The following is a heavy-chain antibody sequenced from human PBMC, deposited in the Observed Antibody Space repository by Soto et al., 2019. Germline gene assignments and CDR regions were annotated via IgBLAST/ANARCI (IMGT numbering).Heavy chain of an antibody. J-gene: IGHJ6*02. Sequence: EVQLVESGGGSVQPGGSLRLSCAASGSTVSGHWMHWVRQEPGRGLVWVSLISPDGSVTTYADSVKGRFTISRDNAKITLTLQMNSLRAEDTAVYYCARGINYAMDVWGQGTTVTVSS. CDR3: ARGINYAMDV. CDR2: ISPDGSVT. V-gene: IGHV3-74*01. CDR1: GSTVSGHW.